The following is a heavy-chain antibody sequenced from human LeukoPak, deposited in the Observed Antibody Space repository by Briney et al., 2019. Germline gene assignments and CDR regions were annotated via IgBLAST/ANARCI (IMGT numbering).Heavy chain of an antibody. CDR2: IYYSGST. J-gene: IGHJ5*02. CDR3: ARHTDTAMVPNWFDP. CDR1: GGSISSSSYY. V-gene: IGHV4-39*01. Sequence: SETLSLTCTVPGGSISSSSYYWGWIRQPPGKGLEWIGSIYYSGSTYYNPSLKSRVTISVDTSKNQFSLKLSSVTAADTAVYYCARHTDTAMVPNWFDPWGQGTLVTVSS. D-gene: IGHD5-18*01.